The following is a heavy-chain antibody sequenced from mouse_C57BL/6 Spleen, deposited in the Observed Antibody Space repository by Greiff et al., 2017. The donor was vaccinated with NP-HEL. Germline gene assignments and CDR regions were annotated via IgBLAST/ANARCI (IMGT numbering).Heavy chain of an antibody. CDR3: ARVTTVVEWYFDV. D-gene: IGHD1-1*01. CDR1: GYSITSGYY. V-gene: IGHV3-6*01. J-gene: IGHJ1*03. Sequence: VQLQQSGPGLVKPSQSLSLTCSVTGYSITSGYYWNWIRQFPGNKLEWMGYISYDGSNNYNPSLKNRISITRDTSKNQFFLKLNSVTTEDTATYYCARVTTVVEWYFDVWGTGTTVTVSS. CDR2: ISYDGSN.